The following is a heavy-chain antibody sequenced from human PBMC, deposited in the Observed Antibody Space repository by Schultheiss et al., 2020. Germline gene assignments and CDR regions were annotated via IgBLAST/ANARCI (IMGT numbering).Heavy chain of an antibody. V-gene: IGHV3-33*01. D-gene: IGHD3-10*01. J-gene: IGHJ6*04. CDR3: ARCIWFRELLSSLGMDV. CDR2: IWYDGSNK. CDR1: GFTFSSYG. Sequence: GGSLRLSCAASGFTFSSYGMHWVRQAPGKGLEWVAVIWYDGSNKYYADSVKGRFTISRDNSKNTLYLQMNSLRAEDTAVYYCARCIWFRELLSSLGMDVWGKGTTVTVSS.